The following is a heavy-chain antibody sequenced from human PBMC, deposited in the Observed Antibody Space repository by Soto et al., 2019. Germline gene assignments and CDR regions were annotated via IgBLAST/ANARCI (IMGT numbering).Heavy chain of an antibody. V-gene: IGHV1-18*04. J-gene: IGHJ4*02. Sequence: QVQLVQSGAEVKKPGASVKVSCRASGFTFSNYGITWVRQAPGQGLEWMGWVSAYNRNTDMAQKFEDRVTLTTDTATQTAYLELSGLRSDDTSVYFCARERQYEPLLYWGQGTLVTVSS. CDR1: GFTFSNYG. CDR2: VSAYNRNT. D-gene: IGHD2-2*01. CDR3: ARERQYEPLLY.